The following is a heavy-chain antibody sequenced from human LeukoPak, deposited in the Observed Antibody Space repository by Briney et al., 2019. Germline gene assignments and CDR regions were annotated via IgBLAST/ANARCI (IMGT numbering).Heavy chain of an antibody. Sequence: GSLRLSCAASGFTFSSYAMSWVRQAPGKGLEWVSAISGSGGSTYYADSVKGRFTISRDNSKNTLYLQMNSLRAEDTAVYYCAKDWGRHLGELLSAVGYWGQGTLVTVSS. V-gene: IGHV3-23*01. D-gene: IGHD3-10*01. CDR3: AKDWGRHLGELLSAVGY. CDR1: GFTFSSYA. CDR2: ISGSGGST. J-gene: IGHJ4*02.